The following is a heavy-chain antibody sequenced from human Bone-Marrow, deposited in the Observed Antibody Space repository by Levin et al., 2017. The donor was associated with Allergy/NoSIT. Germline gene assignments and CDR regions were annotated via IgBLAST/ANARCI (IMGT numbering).Heavy chain of an antibody. J-gene: IGHJ6*02. CDR1: GFTFSDYY. D-gene: IGHD2-8*01. CDR3: TSGVAESRGVVV. CDR2: ISSTSSVI. V-gene: IGHV3-11*01. Sequence: KPGGSLRLSCAASGFTFSDYYMSWIRQAPGKGLEWVSYISSTSSVIHYAASVKGRFTISRDNAKNSLYLQINSLRPEDTAVYYCTSGVAESRGVVVWGQGTTVTVSS.